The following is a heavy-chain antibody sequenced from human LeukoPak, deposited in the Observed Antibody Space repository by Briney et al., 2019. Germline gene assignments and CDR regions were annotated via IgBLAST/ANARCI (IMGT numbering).Heavy chain of an antibody. J-gene: IGHJ4*02. CDR1: GYNFIHYW. D-gene: IGHD3-22*01. CDR3: ARRNWNSGYYLDL. Sequence: GESLKISFEASGYNFIHYWIGWVRQAPGKGLEWMGIIYPADSDTKYSPSFHGHVTISADKSISTAYLQLVNLKPSDTAIYCCARRNWNSGYYLDLWGQGTPVTVSS. CDR2: IYPADSDT. V-gene: IGHV5-51*01.